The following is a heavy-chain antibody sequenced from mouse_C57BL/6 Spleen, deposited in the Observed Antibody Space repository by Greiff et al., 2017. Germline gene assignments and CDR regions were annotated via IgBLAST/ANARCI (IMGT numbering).Heavy chain of an antibody. V-gene: IGHV1-72*01. J-gene: IGHJ4*01. CDR1: GYTFTSYW. Sequence: VQLQQPGAELVKPGASVKLSCKASGYTFTSYWMPWVKQRPGRGLEWIGGIDPNSGGTKYNAKFKSKATLTVDTHSSTAYMKLSSLTSEDSAVYYCDRMEDYYAGSRDYAMDDWGQGTSVTVSS. CDR2: IDPNSGGT. CDR3: DRMEDYYAGSRDYAMDD. D-gene: IGHD1-1*01.